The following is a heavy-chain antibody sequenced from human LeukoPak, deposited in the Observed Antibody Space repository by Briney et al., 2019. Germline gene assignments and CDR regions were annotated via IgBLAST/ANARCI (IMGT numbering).Heavy chain of an antibody. CDR1: GGSISSGGYS. V-gene: IGHV4-30-2*01. CDR3: ASGGYSYGFDY. Sequence: PSETLSLTCAVSGGSISSGGYSWSWIRQPPGKGLEWIGYIYHNGNTYYSPSLKSRVTISVDRSKNQLSLKLSSVTAADTAMYYCASGGYSYGFDYWGQGALVTVSS. J-gene: IGHJ4*02. CDR2: IYHNGNT. D-gene: IGHD5-18*01.